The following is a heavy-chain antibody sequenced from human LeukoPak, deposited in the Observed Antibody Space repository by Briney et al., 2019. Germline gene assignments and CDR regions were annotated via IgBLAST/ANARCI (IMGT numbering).Heavy chain of an antibody. CDR1: GGSFSGYY. D-gene: IGHD2-21*02. J-gene: IGHJ4*02. CDR3: ARSYCGGDCGVD. CDR2: INHSGST. Sequence: PSETLSLTCAVYGGSFSGYYWSWIRQPPGKGLEWIGEINHSGSTNYNPSLKSRVTISVDTSKNQFSLKLGCVTAAGTAVYYCARSYCGGDCGVDWGQGTLVTVSS. V-gene: IGHV4-34*01.